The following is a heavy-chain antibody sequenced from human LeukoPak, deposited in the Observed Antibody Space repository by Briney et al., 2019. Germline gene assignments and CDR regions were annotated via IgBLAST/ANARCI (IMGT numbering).Heavy chain of an antibody. V-gene: IGHV4-59*11. J-gene: IGHJ6*03. Sequence: SETLSLTCTVSGGSISSHYWSWIRQPPGKGLEWIGYIYYSGSTNYNPSLKSRVTISVDTSKNQFSLKLSSVTVADTAVYYCARLGEGYLYSSSWYADGYYYYYYMDVWGKGTTVTVSS. D-gene: IGHD6-13*01. CDR1: GGSISSHY. CDR2: IYYSGST. CDR3: ARLGEGYLYSSSWYADGYYYYYYMDV.